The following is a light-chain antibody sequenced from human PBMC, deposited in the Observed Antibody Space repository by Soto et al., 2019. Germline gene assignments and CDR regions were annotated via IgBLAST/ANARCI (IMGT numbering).Light chain of an antibody. CDR1: SGSIASNY. CDR2: EDN. CDR3: QSYDSSNPHVV. V-gene: IGLV6-57*03. J-gene: IGLJ2*01. Sequence: NFMLTQPHSVSESPGKTVTSSCTRSSGSIASNYVQWYQQRPGSAPTTVIYEDNQRPSGVPDRFSGSIDSSSNSASLTISGLKTEDEADYYCQSYDSSNPHVVFGGGTKVTVL.